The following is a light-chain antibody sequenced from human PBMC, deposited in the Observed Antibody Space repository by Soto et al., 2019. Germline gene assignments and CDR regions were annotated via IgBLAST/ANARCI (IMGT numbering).Light chain of an antibody. V-gene: IGKV1-8*01. J-gene: IGKJ4*01. CDR3: QQYYNYPLT. CDR2: DAS. Sequence: MTQSPSSFSASTGDRVTITXRASQGLGSALAWYQQKPGKAPNVLIYDASTLQSGVPSRFSGSGSGTDFTLTISSLQSEDFATYYCQQYYNYPLTFGGGTKVEIK. CDR1: QGLGSA.